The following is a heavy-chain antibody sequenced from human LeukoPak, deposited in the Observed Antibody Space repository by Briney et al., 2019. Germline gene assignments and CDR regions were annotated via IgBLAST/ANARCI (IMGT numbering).Heavy chain of an antibody. CDR1: GGSFSGYY. CDR3: ARLGEDYDILTGAPVWYFDL. CDR2: INHSGST. D-gene: IGHD3-9*01. V-gene: IGHV4-34*01. Sequence: SETLSLTCAVYGGSFSGYYWSWIRQPPGKGLEWIGEINHSGSTNYNPSLKSRVTISVDTSKNQFSLKLSPVTAADTAVYYCARLGEDYDILTGAPVWYFDLWGRGTLVTVSS. J-gene: IGHJ2*01.